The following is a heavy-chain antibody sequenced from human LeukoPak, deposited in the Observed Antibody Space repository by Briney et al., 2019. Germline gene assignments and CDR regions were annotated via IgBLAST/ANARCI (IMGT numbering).Heavy chain of an antibody. CDR3: ARADIVVVPAAKDDAFDI. Sequence: KPSETLSLTCTDSGGSVSSGSYYWSWIRQPPGKGLEWIGYIYYSGSTNYNPSLKSRVTISVDTSKNQFSLKLSSVTAADTAVYYCARADIVVVPAAKDDAFDIWGQGTMVTVSS. CDR1: GGSVSSGSYY. CDR2: IYYSGST. J-gene: IGHJ3*02. V-gene: IGHV4-61*01. D-gene: IGHD2-2*01.